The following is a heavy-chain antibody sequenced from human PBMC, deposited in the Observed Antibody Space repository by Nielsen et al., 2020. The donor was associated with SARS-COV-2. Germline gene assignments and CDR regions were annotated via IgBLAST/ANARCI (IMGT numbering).Heavy chain of an antibody. D-gene: IGHD3-22*01. Sequence: WIRQPPGKGLEWVSGINWNGGSTGYADSVKGRFTFSRDNSKNTLYLQMNSLRAEDTAVYYCAKDSMFGYYYDSSGYYFDYWGQGTLVTVSS. CDR3: AKDSMFGYYYDSSGYYFDY. J-gene: IGHJ4*02. V-gene: IGHV3-20*03. CDR2: INWNGGST.